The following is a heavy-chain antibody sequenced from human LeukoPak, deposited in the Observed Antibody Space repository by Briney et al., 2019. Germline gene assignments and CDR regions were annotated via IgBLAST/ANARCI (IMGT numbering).Heavy chain of an antibody. CDR2: TYYRSKWYN. CDR1: GDSVSSNIAA. CDR3: ARDIIGGLLFDY. Sequence: SQTLTLTCAISGDSVSSNIAAWHWIRQSPSRGLEWLGRTYYRSKWYNDYAVSVKSRITINPDTSKNQFSLQVNSMTPEDTAVYYCARDIIGGLLFDYWGQGTLVTVSS. V-gene: IGHV6-1*01. D-gene: IGHD3-16*01. J-gene: IGHJ4*02.